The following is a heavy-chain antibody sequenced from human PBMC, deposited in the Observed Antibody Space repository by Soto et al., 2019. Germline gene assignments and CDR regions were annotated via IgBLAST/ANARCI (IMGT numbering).Heavy chain of an antibody. CDR1: GASVSAGSYY. J-gene: IGHJ5*02. D-gene: IGHD2-8*02. CDR3: ARVGSTETCLDP. V-gene: IGHV4-61*01. CDR2: IYYTGTT. Sequence: PSETLSLTCTVSGASVSAGSYYWSWIRQPPGKGLEWIGFIYYTGTTRYNPSLQSRVLMSVDTSKNQLSLDLNSVTAADTAVYSCARVGSTETCLDPWGQGTLVTVSS.